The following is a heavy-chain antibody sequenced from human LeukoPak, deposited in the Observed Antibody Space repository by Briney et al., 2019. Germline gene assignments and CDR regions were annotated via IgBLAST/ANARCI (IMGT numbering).Heavy chain of an antibody. V-gene: IGHV1-69*05. J-gene: IGHJ4*02. D-gene: IGHD6-19*01. Sequence: SVKVSCKASGGTFSSYAISWVRQAPGQGLEWMGRIIPIFGTANYAQKFQGRVTIITDESTSTAYMELSSLRSEDTAVYYCARDPGYSSGWYLDYWGQGTLVTVSS. CDR2: IIPIFGTA. CDR1: GGTFSSYA. CDR3: ARDPGYSSGWYLDY.